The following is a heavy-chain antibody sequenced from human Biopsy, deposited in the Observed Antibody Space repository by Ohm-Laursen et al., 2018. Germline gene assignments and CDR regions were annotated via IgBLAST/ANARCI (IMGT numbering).Heavy chain of an antibody. CDR3: ALQSVAQMKNFDY. CDR1: GFSFTGYY. J-gene: IGHJ4*02. D-gene: IGHD6-19*01. CDR2: ISPKSGGT. Sequence: SSVKVSCKASGFSFTGYYIHWVRQAPGQGLEWMGWISPKSGGTNCAQKFQGNITMTKNTSMSTAYMEMSRLRSDDTAVYYCALQSVAQMKNFDYWGQGTLVTVSS. V-gene: IGHV1-2*02.